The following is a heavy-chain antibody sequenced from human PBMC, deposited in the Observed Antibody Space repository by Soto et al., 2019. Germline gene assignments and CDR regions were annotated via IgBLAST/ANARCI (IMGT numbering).Heavy chain of an antibody. J-gene: IGHJ4*02. CDR3: ATFTMIVVTSSSRMGY. CDR1: GFTFSSYS. CDR2: ISSSSSYI. Sequence: GGSLRLSCAASGFTFSSYSMNWVRQAPGKGLEWVSSISSSSSYIYYADSVKGRFTISRDNAKNSLYLQMNSLRAEDTAVYYCATFTMIVVTSSSRMGYWGQGTLVTVSS. D-gene: IGHD3-22*01. V-gene: IGHV3-21*01.